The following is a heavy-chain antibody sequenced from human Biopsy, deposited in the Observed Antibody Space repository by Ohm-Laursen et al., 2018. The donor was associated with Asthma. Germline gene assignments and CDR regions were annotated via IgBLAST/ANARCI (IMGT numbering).Heavy chain of an antibody. Sequence: SLRLSCAASGFTVSRDHMFWVRQAPGKGLEWVSVIYSGGTSDIADSVRGRFTISRDNSKSTLFLQMDSLSAEDTAVYYCAKDFRGIAVAGDRGFDYWGQGTLVTVSS. J-gene: IGHJ4*02. D-gene: IGHD6-19*01. V-gene: IGHV3-53*01. CDR2: IYSGGTS. CDR3: AKDFRGIAVAGDRGFDY. CDR1: GFTVSRDH.